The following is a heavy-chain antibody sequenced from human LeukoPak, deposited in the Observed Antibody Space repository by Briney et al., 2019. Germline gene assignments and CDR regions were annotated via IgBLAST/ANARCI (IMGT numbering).Heavy chain of an antibody. CDR1: GYTLTELS. D-gene: IGHD3-16*02. CDR2: FDPEDGET. Sequence: ASVKVSCKVSGYTLTELSMHWVRQAPGKGLEWMGGFDPEDGETIYAQKFQGRVTMTEDTSTDTVYMELSSLRSEDTAVYYCATVPYVWGSYRSNWFDPWGQGTLVTVSS. V-gene: IGHV1-24*01. CDR3: ATVPYVWGSYRSNWFDP. J-gene: IGHJ5*02.